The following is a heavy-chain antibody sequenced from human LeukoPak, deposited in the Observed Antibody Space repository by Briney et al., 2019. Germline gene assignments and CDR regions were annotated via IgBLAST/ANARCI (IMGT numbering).Heavy chain of an antibody. CDR1: GGSFSGYY. V-gene: IGHV4-59*01. CDR2: IYYSGST. D-gene: IGHD5-12*01. Sequence: SETLSLTCAVYGGSFSGYYWSWIRQPPGKGLEWIGYIYYSGSTNYNPSLKSRVTISVDTSKNQFSLKLSSVTAADTAVYYCARAVGLRGPLDFDYWGQGTLVTVSS. J-gene: IGHJ4*02. CDR3: ARAVGLRGPLDFDY.